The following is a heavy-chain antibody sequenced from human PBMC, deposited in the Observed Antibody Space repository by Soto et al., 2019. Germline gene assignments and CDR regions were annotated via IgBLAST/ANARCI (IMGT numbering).Heavy chain of an antibody. D-gene: IGHD5-12*01. J-gene: IGHJ4*02. V-gene: IGHV4-34*01. CDR1: GGSFSGYY. Sequence: QVQLQQWGAGLLKPSETLSLTCAVYGGSFSGYYWSWIRQPPGKGLEWIGEINHSGSTNYNPSLKSRVTISVDMSKNQFSLKLSSVTAADTAVYYCARRGKMATIDYWGQGTLVTVSS. CDR2: INHSGST. CDR3: ARRGKMATIDY.